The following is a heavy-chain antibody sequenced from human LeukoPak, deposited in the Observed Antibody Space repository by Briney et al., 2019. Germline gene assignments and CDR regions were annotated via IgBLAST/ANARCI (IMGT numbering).Heavy chain of an antibody. CDR1: GXSFSGYY. CDR2: INHSGTT. CDR3: ARAPPTTVTRFDF. D-gene: IGHD4-17*01. J-gene: IGHJ4*02. Sequence: SETLSLTCAVYGXSFSGYYGSWTRQPPGKGLEWIGEINHSGTTNYNPSLKSRVTISVDTSKNQFSLKLSSVTAADTAVYYSARAPPTTVTRFDFWGQGTLVTVSS. V-gene: IGHV4-34*01.